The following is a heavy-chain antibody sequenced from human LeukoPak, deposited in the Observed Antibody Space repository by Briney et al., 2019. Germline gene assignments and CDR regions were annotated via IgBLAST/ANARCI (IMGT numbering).Heavy chain of an antibody. Sequence: GGSLRLSCAASGFTFSSYSMNWVRQAPGKGLEWVSSISSDSGLIFYADSVKGRFTISRDNSKNTLYLQMNSLRAEDTAVYYCAKRYCTNGVCYNFDYWGQGTLVTVSS. D-gene: IGHD2-8*01. CDR3: AKRYCTNGVCYNFDY. V-gene: IGHV3-21*04. CDR1: GFTFSSYS. CDR2: ISSDSGLI. J-gene: IGHJ4*02.